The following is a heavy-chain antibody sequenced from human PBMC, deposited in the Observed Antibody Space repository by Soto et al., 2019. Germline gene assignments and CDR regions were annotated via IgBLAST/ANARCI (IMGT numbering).Heavy chain of an antibody. CDR3: ASLLLGDYVPMNAFDI. V-gene: IGHV3-23*01. J-gene: IGHJ3*02. CDR1: GFTFSSYA. Sequence: EVQLLESGGGLVQPGGSLRLSCAASGFTFSSYAMSWVRQAPGKGLEWVSAISGSGGSTYYADSVKSRFTISRDNSKNTLYLQMNSLRAEDTAVYYCASLLLGDYVPMNAFDIWGQGTMVTVSS. D-gene: IGHD4-17*01. CDR2: ISGSGGST.